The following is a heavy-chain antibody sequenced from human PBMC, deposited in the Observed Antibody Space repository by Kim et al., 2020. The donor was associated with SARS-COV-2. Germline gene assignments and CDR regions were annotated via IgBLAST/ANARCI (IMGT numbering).Heavy chain of an antibody. CDR1: GYTLTELS. D-gene: IGHD1-26*01. J-gene: IGHJ6*02. Sequence: ASVKVSCKVSGYTLTELSMHWVRQAPGKGLDWMGGFDPEDGETIYAQKFQGRVTMTEDTSTDTAYMELSSLRSEDTAVYYCATAPVVVGATLSDYYYYGMDVWGQGTTVTVSS. CDR2: FDPEDGET. V-gene: IGHV1-24*01. CDR3: ATAPVVVGATLSDYYYYGMDV.